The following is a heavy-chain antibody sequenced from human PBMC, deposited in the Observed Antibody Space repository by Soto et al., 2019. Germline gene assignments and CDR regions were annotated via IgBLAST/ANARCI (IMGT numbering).Heavy chain of an antibody. CDR1: GYTFDNYG. CDR2: IGAYNGNS. D-gene: IGHD3-22*01. CDR3: AREVQYDSGGYHELQN. Sequence: ASVKVSCKASGYTFDNYGITWVRQAPGQGLEWLGWIGAYNGNSNYAQNLHVRMTLTTDTSTATAYMELRSLRSDDTAVYYCAREVQYDSGGYHELQNWGQGALVTVSS. J-gene: IGHJ1*01. V-gene: IGHV1-18*01.